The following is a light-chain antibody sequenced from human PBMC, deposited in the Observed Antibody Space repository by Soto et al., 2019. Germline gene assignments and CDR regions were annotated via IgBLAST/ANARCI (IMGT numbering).Light chain of an antibody. V-gene: IGKV3-20*01. Sequence: EIVLTQSPSTLSLSPGDRATLSCRASQSLSRYFLAWYQQKPGQATRLLIYDAYNRATGVPDRFSGSGSGTDFTLTISRLESEDFAVYHCQQYEKSPLTFGGGTKVDI. CDR2: DAY. CDR3: QQYEKSPLT. J-gene: IGKJ4*01. CDR1: QSLSRYF.